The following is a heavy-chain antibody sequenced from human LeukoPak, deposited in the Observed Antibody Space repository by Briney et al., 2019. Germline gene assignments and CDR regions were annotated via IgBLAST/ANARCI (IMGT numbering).Heavy chain of an antibody. V-gene: IGHV1-69*13. CDR3: ALSGDTAMADFDY. D-gene: IGHD5-18*01. Sequence: SVKVSCKASGGTLRSYAISWLRQAPGQGLEWMGGIVPVFGTLNYIEKFQGRMTITADESTTTAYMGLSSLRSEDTAVYYCALSGDTAMADFDYWGQGTLVTVSS. CDR2: IVPVFGTL. J-gene: IGHJ4*02. CDR1: GGTLRSYA.